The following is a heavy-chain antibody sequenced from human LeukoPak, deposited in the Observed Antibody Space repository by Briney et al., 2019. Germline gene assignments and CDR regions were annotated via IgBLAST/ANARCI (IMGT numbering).Heavy chain of an antibody. J-gene: IGHJ6*02. CDR2: IIPILGIA. D-gene: IGHD1-7*01. V-gene: IGHV1-69*04. Sequence: ASVKVSCKASGGTFISYAISWVRQAPGQGLEWMGRIIPILGIANYAQKFQGRVTITADKSTSTAYMELSSLRSEDTAVYYCARDQKHWNYFSRSNYYYYGMDVWGQGTTVTVSS. CDR1: GGTFISYA. CDR3: ARDQKHWNYFSRSNYYYYGMDV.